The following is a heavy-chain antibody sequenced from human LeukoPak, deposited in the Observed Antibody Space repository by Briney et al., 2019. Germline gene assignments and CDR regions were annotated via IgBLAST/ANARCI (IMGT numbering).Heavy chain of an antibody. CDR1: GFTFSSYG. J-gene: IGHJ4*02. CDR3: ARGPSHSSSWYGLDD. D-gene: IGHD6-13*01. Sequence: GGSLRLSCSASGFTFSSYGMHWVRQAPGKGLEWVAVIWYDGSIKFYVDSVKGRFTISRDNSKNTLYLQMNSLRAEDTAVYYCARGPSHSSSWYGLDDWGQGALVTVFS. V-gene: IGHV3-33*01. CDR2: IWYDGSIK.